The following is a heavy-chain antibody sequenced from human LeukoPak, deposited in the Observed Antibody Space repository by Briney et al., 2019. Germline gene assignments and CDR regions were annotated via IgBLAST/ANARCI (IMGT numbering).Heavy chain of an antibody. CDR2: IWYDGSKK. Sequence: KPGRSLRLSCAASGFMFGNYGMHWVRQAPGQGLEWVALIWYDGSKKYYADSVKGRFTVSRDNSENTLYLQMKNLRAHHTAVYYCARGLQPPVLYGMDVWGQGTTVTVSS. D-gene: IGHD4-11*01. J-gene: IGHJ6*02. V-gene: IGHV3-33*01. CDR3: ARGLQPPVLYGMDV. CDR1: GFMFGNYG.